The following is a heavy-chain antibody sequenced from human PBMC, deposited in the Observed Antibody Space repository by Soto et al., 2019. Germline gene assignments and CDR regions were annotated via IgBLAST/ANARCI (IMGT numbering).Heavy chain of an antibody. CDR2: INSGDST. D-gene: IGHD3-22*01. J-gene: IGHJ4*02. CDR1: GFTVSSNY. Sequence: EVQLVETGGGLIQPGGSLRLSCAASGFTVSSNYMSWVRQAPGKGLEWGAVINSGDSTYYAEHVKGRFTITRDNSQNTLYHQMNSLVSEDEAVYYCASDRPHYDSSGLSPAEYYFDYWGQGTLVTVSS. CDR3: ASDRPHYDSSGLSPAEYYFDY. V-gene: IGHV3-53*02.